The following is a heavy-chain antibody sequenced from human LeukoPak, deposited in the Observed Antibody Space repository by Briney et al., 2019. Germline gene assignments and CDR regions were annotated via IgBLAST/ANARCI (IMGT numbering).Heavy chain of an antibody. D-gene: IGHD3-10*01. V-gene: IGHV3-20*04. CDR2: INWNGGST. Sequence: GGSLGLSCAASGFTFDDYGMSWVRQAPGKGLEWVSGINWNGGSTGYADSVKGRFTISRDNAKNSLYLQMNSLRAEDTALYYCARDSYYYGSGSYYTWFDPWGQGTLVTVSS. J-gene: IGHJ5*02. CDR1: GFTFDDYG. CDR3: ARDSYYYGSGSYYTWFDP.